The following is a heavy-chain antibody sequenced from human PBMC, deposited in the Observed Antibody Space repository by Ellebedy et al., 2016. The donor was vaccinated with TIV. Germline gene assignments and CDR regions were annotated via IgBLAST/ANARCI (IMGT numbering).Heavy chain of an antibody. CDR1: GFTVSGNY. J-gene: IGHJ3*02. CDR2: IFGGDST. D-gene: IGHD1-1*01. CDR3: ADDPWGAGPAFDI. Sequence: GESLKISCAASGFTVSGNYMTWVRQAPGKGLEWVSTIFGGDSTYYADSVKDRFTISSDNSKKTVYLQMDSLRVEDTAIYYCADDPWGAGPAFDIWGQGTMVTVSS. V-gene: IGHV3-66*01.